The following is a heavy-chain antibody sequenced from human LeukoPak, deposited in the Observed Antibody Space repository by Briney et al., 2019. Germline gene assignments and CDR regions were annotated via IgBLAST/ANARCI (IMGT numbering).Heavy chain of an antibody. Sequence: SETLPLTCAVYGGSFSGYYWSWIRQPPGKGLEWIGEINHSGSTNYNPSLKSRVTISVDTSKNQFSLKLSSVTAADTAVYYCARKPAAVDYWGQGTLVTVSS. J-gene: IGHJ4*02. CDR3: ARKPAAVDY. D-gene: IGHD2-2*01. V-gene: IGHV4-34*01. CDR2: INHSGST. CDR1: GGSFSGYY.